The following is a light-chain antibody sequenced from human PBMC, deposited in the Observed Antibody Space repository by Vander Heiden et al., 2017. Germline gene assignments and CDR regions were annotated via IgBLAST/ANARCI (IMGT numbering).Light chain of an antibody. J-gene: IGKJ1*01. CDR3: QQDNSYSGT. CDR1: QGISSW. Sequence: DIQMTQSPSTLSASVGDRVTITCRASQGISSWLAWYQQKPGKAPKLLIYDASSLESGVPSRFSGSGSGTEFTLTISSLQPDDFATYYCQQDNSYSGTFGQGTKVEIK. CDR2: DAS. V-gene: IGKV1-5*01.